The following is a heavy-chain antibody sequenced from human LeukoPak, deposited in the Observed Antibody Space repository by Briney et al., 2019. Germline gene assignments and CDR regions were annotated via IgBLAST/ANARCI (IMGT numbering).Heavy chain of an antibody. V-gene: IGHV3-33*01. CDR3: ARDARGAFGNYVNYFDY. J-gene: IGHJ4*02. CDR1: GLILSSYG. D-gene: IGHD4-11*01. Sequence: GGSLRLSCAASGLILSSYGIHWVRQAPGKGLEWVAVIWYDGTNIYYGDSVKGRFSISRDNSKNTVYLQMDSLRAEDTAVYYCARDARGAFGNYVNYFDYWGQGTLVTVSS. CDR2: IWYDGTNI.